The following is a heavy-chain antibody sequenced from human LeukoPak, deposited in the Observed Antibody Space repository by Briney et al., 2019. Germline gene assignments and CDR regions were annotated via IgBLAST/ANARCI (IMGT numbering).Heavy chain of an antibody. CDR3: ARGMADTAMVFYYFDY. V-gene: IGHV4-34*01. CDR1: GGPFRVYN. D-gene: IGHD5-18*01. J-gene: IGHJ4*02. CDR2: INHSGST. Sequence: SETLSLTCAVSGGPFRVYNWSWIRQPPGKGLEWIGEINHSGSTNYNPSLKSRVTISVDTSKNQFSLKLSSVTAADTAVYYCARGMADTAMVFYYFDYWGQGTLVTVSS.